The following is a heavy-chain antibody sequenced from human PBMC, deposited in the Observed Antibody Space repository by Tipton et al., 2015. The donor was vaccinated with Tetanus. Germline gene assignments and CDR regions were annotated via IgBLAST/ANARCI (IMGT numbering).Heavy chain of an antibody. CDR3: ARGRQRLVPAGFDL. J-gene: IGHJ5*02. D-gene: IGHD6-13*01. V-gene: IGHV4-31*03. Sequence: TLSLTCTVSGASINAGGYLWTWVRQQPGKGLEWIGNIYYTAHNSYNPSLDSRVSISVDTSKNQCSLKLNSVTAADSAVYYCARGRQRLVPAGFDLWGQGTLVTVSS. CDR1: GASINAGGYL. CDR2: IYYTAHN.